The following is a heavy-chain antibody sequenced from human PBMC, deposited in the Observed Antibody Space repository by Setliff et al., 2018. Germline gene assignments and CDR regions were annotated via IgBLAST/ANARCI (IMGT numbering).Heavy chain of an antibody. V-gene: IGHV4-38-2*02. D-gene: IGHD2-2*01. Sequence: SETLSLTCAVSGYSISSGYYWGWIRQPPGKGLEWIGSIYHSGSTYYNPSHKSRVIISVDTSKNQFSLKLSSVTAANTALYYCARDRQYCSSTTCYCSYFYYYGMDVWGQGTTVTVSS. CDR1: GYSISSGYY. CDR3: ARDRQYCSSTTCYCSYFYYYGMDV. J-gene: IGHJ6*02. CDR2: IYHSGST.